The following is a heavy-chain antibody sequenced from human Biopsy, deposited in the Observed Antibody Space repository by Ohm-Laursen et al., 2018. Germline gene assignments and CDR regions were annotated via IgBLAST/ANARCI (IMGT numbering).Heavy chain of an antibody. CDR3: ARDLSFGTVSDY. D-gene: IGHD1/OR15-1a*01. CDR2: ISGTGGSL. J-gene: IGHJ4*02. V-gene: IGHV3-11*01. CDR1: GFTFSDYY. Sequence: SLRLSCAASGFTFSDYYMSWVRQAPGKGLEWVSYISGTGGSLDYADSVKGRFTISRGNAKNSLYLQINSLRAEDTAVYYCARDLSFGTVSDYWGQGTLVTVSS.